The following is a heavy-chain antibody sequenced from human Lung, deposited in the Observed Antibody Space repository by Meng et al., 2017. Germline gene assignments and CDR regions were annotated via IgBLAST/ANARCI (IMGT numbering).Heavy chain of an antibody. CDR3: AREKVGGGTIQGFDY. Sequence: GESLKISCAASGFTFSSYAMHWVRQAPGKGLEWVAVISYDGSNKYYADSVKGRFTISRDNSKNTLYLQMNSLRAEDTAVYDWAREKVGGGTIQGFDYWGQGTLVTVSS. CDR1: GFTFSSYA. D-gene: IGHD1-26*01. J-gene: IGHJ4*02. V-gene: IGHV3-30*01. CDR2: ISYDGSNK.